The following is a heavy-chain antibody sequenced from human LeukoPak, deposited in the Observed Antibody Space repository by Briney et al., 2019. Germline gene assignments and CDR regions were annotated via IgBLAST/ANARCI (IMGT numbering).Heavy chain of an antibody. Sequence: GGSLRLSCAASGFTFSIYDMSWVRQAPGEGLDWVSAIRGSGDGYGTYYAYSVKGRFTISRDNSKNTLYLQMKSLRAEDTAVYYCAKVGHCPTTSCFWGQGTLVTVSS. CDR2: IRGSGDGYGT. CDR1: GFTFSIYD. D-gene: IGHD2-2*01. J-gene: IGHJ4*02. CDR3: AKVGHCPTTSCF. V-gene: IGHV3-23*01.